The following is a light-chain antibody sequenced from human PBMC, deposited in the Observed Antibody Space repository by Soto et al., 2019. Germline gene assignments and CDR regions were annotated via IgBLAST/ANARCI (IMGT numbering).Light chain of an antibody. CDR1: ENVRTF. V-gene: IGKV3-11*01. Sequence: EVVLTQSPATLSLSPGERATLSCRASENVRTFVDWYQQKPGQAPRLLIYGASNRAPGIPARFSGHGPGTAFTLTISILLHEDLAVCYCQQHSQWPWWTFGKETSVQI. J-gene: IGKJ1*01. CDR3: QQHSQWPWWT. CDR2: GAS.